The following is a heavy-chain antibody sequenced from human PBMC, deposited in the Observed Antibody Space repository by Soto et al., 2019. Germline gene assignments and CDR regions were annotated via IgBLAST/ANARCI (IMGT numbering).Heavy chain of an antibody. D-gene: IGHD3-3*01. CDR2: LYYSEST. J-gene: IGHJ6*03. V-gene: IGHV4-59*08. CDR1: GGSIRSYF. CDR3: ARAGQDYDFWSGYRPNYMDV. Sequence: SETLSLTCIVSGGSIRSYFWNWIRKTPGKGLEWIGYLYYSESTNYNPSLKSRVTISVDTSRNQLSLKLNSVTAADTAVYYCARAGQDYDFWSGYRPNYMDVWGKGTTVTV.